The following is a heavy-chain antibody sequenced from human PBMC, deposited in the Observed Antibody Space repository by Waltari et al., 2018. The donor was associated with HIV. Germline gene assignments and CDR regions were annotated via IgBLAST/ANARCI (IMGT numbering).Heavy chain of an antibody. D-gene: IGHD1-26*01. J-gene: IGHJ4*02. CDR1: GFSFSSYE. Sequence: EVQLVQSGGGLVQPGGSLRLSCAASGFSFSSYEMHWVRQAPGKGLEWVSYIRTTGSTVYDADSVKGRFTISRDNAKKSLYLQMNSLRAEDTAVYYCTRGLRLLRSILPFDYWGQGTLVPVSS. V-gene: IGHV3-48*03. CDR2: IRTTGSTV. CDR3: TRGLRLLRSILPFDY.